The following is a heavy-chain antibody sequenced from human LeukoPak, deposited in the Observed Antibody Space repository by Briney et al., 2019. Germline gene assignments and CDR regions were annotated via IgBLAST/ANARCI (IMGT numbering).Heavy chain of an antibody. D-gene: IGHD6-6*01. CDR1: RGSISSSGYY. V-gene: IGHV4-61*02. Sequence: PSETLSLTCTVSRGSISSSGYYWSWIRQPARPGLEWIGRIYPSGSTNYNPSLKSRVTKSVDTSKNQFSLKLSSVTAADTAVYYCARDTFLRPYSSSSGGYYYYYGMDVWGQGTTVTVSS. J-gene: IGHJ6*02. CDR2: IYPSGST. CDR3: ARDTFLRPYSSSSGGYYYYYGMDV.